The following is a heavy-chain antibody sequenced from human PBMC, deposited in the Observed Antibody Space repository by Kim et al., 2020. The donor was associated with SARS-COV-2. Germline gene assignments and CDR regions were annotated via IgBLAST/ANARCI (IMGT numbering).Heavy chain of an antibody. D-gene: IGHD6-13*01. V-gene: IGHV3-33*08. J-gene: IGHJ4*02. CDR2: IWYDGSNK. CDR3: AREVNSSWTEYHFDY. Sequence: GGSLRLSCAASGFTFSSYGMHWVRQAPGKGLEWVAGIWYDGSNKYYADSVKGRFTISRDNSKNTLYLQMNSLRAEDTALYYCAREVNSSWTEYHFDYWGQGTLVTVSS. CDR1: GFTFSSYG.